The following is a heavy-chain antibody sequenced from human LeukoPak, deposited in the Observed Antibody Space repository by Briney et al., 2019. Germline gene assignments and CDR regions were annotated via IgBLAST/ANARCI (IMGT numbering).Heavy chain of an antibody. V-gene: IGHV4-34*01. CDR2: INHSGST. J-gene: IGHJ4*02. CDR3: ARGSITMIAFDY. D-gene: IGHD3-22*01. CDR1: GGSFSDYY. Sequence: SETLSLTCAVYGGSFSDYYWSWIRQPPGKGLEWIGEINHSGSTNYNPSLKSRVTISVDTSENQFSLKLSSVTAADTAVYYCARGSITMIAFDYWGQGTLVTVSS.